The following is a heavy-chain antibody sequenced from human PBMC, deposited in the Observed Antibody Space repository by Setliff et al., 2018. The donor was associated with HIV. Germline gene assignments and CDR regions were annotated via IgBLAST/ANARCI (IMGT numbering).Heavy chain of an antibody. V-gene: IGHV3-11*01. CDR2: VTGDGRTK. J-gene: IGHJ4*02. CDR1: GFTFRNYY. D-gene: IGHD6-13*01. Sequence: GESLRLSCAASGFTFRNYYMSWIRQTPGKGLEWVSFVTGDGRTKKDADSVRGRFTISRDNAKSSLYLQMSSLRAEDTTVYYCVKGYTSTWGPFDYWGQGTLVTVSS. CDR3: VKGYTSTWGPFDY.